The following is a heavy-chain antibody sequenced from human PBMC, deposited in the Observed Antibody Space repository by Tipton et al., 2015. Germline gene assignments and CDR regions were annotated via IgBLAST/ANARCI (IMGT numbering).Heavy chain of an antibody. J-gene: IGHJ6*02. CDR2: IYHSGTT. D-gene: IGHD5-24*01. V-gene: IGHV4-34*01. Sequence: TLSLTCSLSGGSFYTYYGTWIRQPPGQGLERIGVIYHSGTTNYNPSLRGRFTISLRTSKNQLSLKVDSVTAADTAIYYCARGGSPIIEMAYHHYGLDVWGQGTTVTVSS. CDR3: ARGGSPIIEMAYHHYGLDV. CDR1: GGSFYTYY.